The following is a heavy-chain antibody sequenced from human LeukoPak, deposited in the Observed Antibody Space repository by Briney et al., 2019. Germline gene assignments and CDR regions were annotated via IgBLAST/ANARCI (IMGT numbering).Heavy chain of an antibody. V-gene: IGHV4-59*08. Sequence: PSETLSLTCTVSGGSINNYYWSWIRQPPGKGLEWIGYIYYSGSTIYNPSLKSRVTISVDTSKDQFSLNLISVTAADTAVYYCARALGWSGFDYWGQGTLVTVSS. CDR3: ARALGWSGFDY. CDR2: IYYSGST. J-gene: IGHJ4*02. CDR1: GGSINNYY. D-gene: IGHD3-3*01.